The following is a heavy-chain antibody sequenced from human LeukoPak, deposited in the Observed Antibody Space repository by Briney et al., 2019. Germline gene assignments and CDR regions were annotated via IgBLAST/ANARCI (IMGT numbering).Heavy chain of an antibody. CDR3: VKGGSSGYRWFDP. CDR1: GFTFNTYA. CDR2: ISKSGGST. V-gene: IGHV3-23*01. Sequence: PGGSLRLSCAASGFTFNTYAMTWVRQAPGKGLEWVSSISKSGGSTYYADSVKGRFTISRDNSKNTLYLQMNSLRAEDTAVYYCVKGGSSGYRWFDPWGQGTLVTVSS. J-gene: IGHJ5*02. D-gene: IGHD3-22*01.